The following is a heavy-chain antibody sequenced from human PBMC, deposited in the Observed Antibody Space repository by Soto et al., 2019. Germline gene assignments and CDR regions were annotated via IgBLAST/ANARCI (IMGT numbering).Heavy chain of an antibody. Sequence: SETLSLTCNVSGYSVSSDYYWGWIRQRPGKGLEWIATIYHSGTTYYNPSLKSRVTMSVDTSKNQFSLMLTSVTAADTAVYYCARVTKLLWFGELLLDYWGQGALVTVSS. J-gene: IGHJ4*02. V-gene: IGHV4-38-2*02. CDR1: GYSVSSDYY. D-gene: IGHD3-10*01. CDR2: IYHSGTT. CDR3: ARVTKLLWFGELLLDY.